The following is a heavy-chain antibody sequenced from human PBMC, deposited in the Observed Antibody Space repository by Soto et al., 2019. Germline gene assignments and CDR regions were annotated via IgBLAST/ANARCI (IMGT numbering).Heavy chain of an antibody. Sequence: QVQIQESGPGLVTPSDTLSLTCTVSDDSITNFFWNWVRQPAGGPLEWIGRLYLGGAPTYNPSLIRRLFSSADTSKNQVSLKLTSVTAADTAVYYCAADSGRGGRAFDPWGHGALATVSS. CDR1: DDSITNFF. J-gene: IGHJ5*02. D-gene: IGHD3-10*01. CDR2: LYLGGAP. V-gene: IGHV4-4*07. CDR3: AADSGRGGRAFDP.